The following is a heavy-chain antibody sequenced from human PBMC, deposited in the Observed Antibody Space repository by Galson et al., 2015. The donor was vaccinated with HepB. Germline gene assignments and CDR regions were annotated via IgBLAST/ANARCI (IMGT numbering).Heavy chain of an antibody. CDR2: ISSSSSYT. V-gene: IGHV3-11*06. CDR1: GFTFSDYY. Sequence: SLRLSCAASGFTFSDYYMSWIRQAPGKGLEWVSYISSSSSYTNYADSVKGRFTISRDNAKNSLYLQMNSLRAEDTAVYYCARAGWFGELIPPFDYWGQGTLVTVSS. D-gene: IGHD3-10*01. J-gene: IGHJ4*02. CDR3: ARAGWFGELIPPFDY.